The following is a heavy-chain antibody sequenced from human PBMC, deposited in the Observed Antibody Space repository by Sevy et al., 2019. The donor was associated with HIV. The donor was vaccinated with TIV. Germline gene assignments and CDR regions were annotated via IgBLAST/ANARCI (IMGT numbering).Heavy chain of an antibody. D-gene: IGHD1-1*01. V-gene: IGHV3-30-3*01. CDR1: GFTFNRYS. Sequence: GGSLRLSCAASGFTFNRYSMHWVRQAPGKGLEWVATISFDATNKHYPASVKGRFTISIDNFRNSLFLQMDSLRPGETAVYYCALERLSSDVAEYFQNWGQGTLVTVSS. CDR3: ALERLSSDVAEYFQN. J-gene: IGHJ1*01. CDR2: ISFDATNK.